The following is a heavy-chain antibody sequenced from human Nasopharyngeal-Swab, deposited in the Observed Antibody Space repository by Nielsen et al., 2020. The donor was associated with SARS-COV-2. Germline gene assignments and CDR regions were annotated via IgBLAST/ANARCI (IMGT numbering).Heavy chain of an antibody. CDR1: GFTFSSYA. J-gene: IGHJ3*02. CDR2: ISYDGSNK. CDR3: ARDPSSSWLYDAFDI. V-gene: IGHV3-30-3*01. D-gene: IGHD6-13*01. Sequence: GGSLRLSCAASGFTFSSYAMHWVRQAPGKGLEWVAVISYDGSNKYYADSVKGRFTISRDNSKNTLYLQMNSLRAEDTAVYYCARDPSSSWLYDAFDIWGQGTTVTVSS.